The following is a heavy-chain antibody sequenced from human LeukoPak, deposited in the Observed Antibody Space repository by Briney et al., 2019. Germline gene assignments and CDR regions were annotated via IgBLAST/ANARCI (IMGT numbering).Heavy chain of an antibody. V-gene: IGHV3-15*07. CDR1: GFSFSNAW. Sequence: GGSLRLSCAASGFSFSNAWMNWVRQAPGKGLEWVGRILSETSGGTTDYATPVKGRFTIPRDDSKNMLYLHMNSLQIEDTAVYYCADYYASGSYPPWGQGTLVTVSS. CDR2: ILSETSGGTT. CDR3: ADYYASGSYPP. J-gene: IGHJ5*02. D-gene: IGHD3-10*01.